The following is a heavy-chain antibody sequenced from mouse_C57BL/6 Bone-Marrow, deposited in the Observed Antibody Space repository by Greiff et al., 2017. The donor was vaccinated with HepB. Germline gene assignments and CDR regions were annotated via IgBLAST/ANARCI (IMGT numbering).Heavy chain of an antibody. CDR2: IYPSDSET. V-gene: IGHV1-61*01. CDR1: GYTFTSYW. D-gene: IGHD1-1*01. J-gene: IGHJ1*03. Sequence: VQLQQPGAELVRPGSSVKLSCKASGYTFTSYWMDWVKQRPGQGLEWIGNIYPSDSETHYNQKFKDKSTLTVDKSSSTAYVQLSSMTSEDSAFYYCAGNWEYYGSSYGCWYFDVWGTGTTVTVSA. CDR3: AGNWEYYGSSYGCWYFDV.